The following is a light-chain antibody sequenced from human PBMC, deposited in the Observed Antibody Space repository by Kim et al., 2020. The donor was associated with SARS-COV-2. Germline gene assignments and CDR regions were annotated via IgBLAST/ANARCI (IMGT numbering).Light chain of an antibody. CDR2: EVS. CDR3: SSYAGSNNFV. Sequence: GQSFTTSCTGTSSDVGVYNYVSWYQQHPGKAPKLMIYEVSKRPSGVPDRFSGSKSGNTASLTVSGLQAEDEADYYCSSYAGSNNFVFGTGTKVTVL. V-gene: IGLV2-8*01. J-gene: IGLJ1*01. CDR1: SSDVGVYNY.